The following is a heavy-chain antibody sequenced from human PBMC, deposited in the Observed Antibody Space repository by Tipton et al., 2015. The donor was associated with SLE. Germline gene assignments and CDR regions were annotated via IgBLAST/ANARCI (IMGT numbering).Heavy chain of an antibody. CDR3: ARRGGGDDSSEGAFDI. J-gene: IGHJ3*02. CDR1: GGTFSSYA. Sequence: QLVQSGPEVKKPGSSVKVSCKPSGGTFSSYAISWVRQAPGQGLEWMGGIIPIFGTANYAQKFQGRVTITADESTSPAYMELSSLRSEDTAVYYCARRGGGDDSSEGAFDIWGQGTMVTVSS. D-gene: IGHD3-22*01. CDR2: IIPIFGTA. V-gene: IGHV1-69*01.